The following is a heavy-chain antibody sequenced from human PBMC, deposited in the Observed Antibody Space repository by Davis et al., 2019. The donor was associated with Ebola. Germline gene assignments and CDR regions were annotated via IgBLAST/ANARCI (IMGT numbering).Heavy chain of an antibody. D-gene: IGHD3-9*01. V-gene: IGHV1-8*01. CDR1: GYTFTTYD. CDR2: MNPNSENT. CDR3: ARGGYFDWLTRWHYYGMDV. Sequence: AASVKVSCKASGYTFTTYDIHWVRQASGQGREWMGWMNPNSENTGYAQKFQGRVTMTRSTSIRTAYMELSSLRSEDTAVYYCARGGYFDWLTRWHYYGMDVWGQGTTVTVSS. J-gene: IGHJ6*02.